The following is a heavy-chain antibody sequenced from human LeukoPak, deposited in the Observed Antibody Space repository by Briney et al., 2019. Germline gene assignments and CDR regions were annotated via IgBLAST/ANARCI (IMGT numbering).Heavy chain of an antibody. CDR1: GHTFTGYY. J-gene: IGHJ4*02. CDR2: INPNSGGT. Sequence: ASVKVSCKASGHTFTGYYMHWVRQAPGQGLEWMGWINPNSGGTNYAQKFQGRVTLTRDTSINTAYMELSSLRSDDTAVYYCATESSCSNWGQGTLVTVSS. V-gene: IGHV1-2*02. CDR3: ATESSCSN. D-gene: IGHD3-22*01.